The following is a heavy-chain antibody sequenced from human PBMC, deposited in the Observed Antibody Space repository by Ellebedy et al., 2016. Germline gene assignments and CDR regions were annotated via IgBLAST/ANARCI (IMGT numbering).Heavy chain of an antibody. CDR3: AKDLTRGGEY. J-gene: IGHJ4*02. CDR1: GFTFDSYA. CDR2: ISAGGTTI. D-gene: IGHD3-16*01. V-gene: IGHV3-23*01. Sequence: GESLKISXAASGFTFDSYAMRWVRQAPGKGLEWVSAISAGGTTIYYADSVKGRFTISRDNSKNTLYLQMNSLRAEDTAVYYCAKDLTRGGEYWGQGTLVTVSS.